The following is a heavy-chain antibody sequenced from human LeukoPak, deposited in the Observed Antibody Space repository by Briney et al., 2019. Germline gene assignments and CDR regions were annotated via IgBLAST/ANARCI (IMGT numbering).Heavy chain of an antibody. D-gene: IGHD3-22*01. J-gene: IGHJ4*02. V-gene: IGHV3-30-3*01. CDR3: ARVRYYYDSHRTYYFDY. Sequence: GFTXXXYAMHWVRQAPGKGLEWVAVISYDGSNKYYADSVKGRFTISRDNSKNTLYLQMNSLRAEDTAVYYCARVRYYYDSHRTYYFDYWGQGTLVTVSS. CDR2: ISYDGSNK. CDR1: GFTXXXYA.